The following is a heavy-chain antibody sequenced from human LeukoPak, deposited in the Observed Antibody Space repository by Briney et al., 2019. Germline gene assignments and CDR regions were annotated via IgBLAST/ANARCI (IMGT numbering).Heavy chain of an antibody. CDR2: INPNSGGT. D-gene: IGHD6-13*01. V-gene: IGHV1-2*02. CDR1: GYTFTGSY. J-gene: IGHJ4*02. Sequence: ASVKVSCKASGYTFTGSYMHWVRQAPGQGPEWVGWINPNSGGTNYAQKFQCRVTMTRDTSISTVYMELSRLRSDDTAVYYCARYSSVAAAGGIFDYWGQGTLVSVSS. CDR3: ARYSSVAAAGGIFDY.